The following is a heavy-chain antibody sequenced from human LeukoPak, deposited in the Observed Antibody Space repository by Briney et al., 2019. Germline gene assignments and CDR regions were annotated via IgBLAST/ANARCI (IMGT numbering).Heavy chain of an antibody. CDR1: GFTFSDHY. J-gene: IGHJ4*02. CDR2: TRNKANSYTT. D-gene: IGHD3-22*01. Sequence: GGSLRLSCAASGFTFSDHYMDWVRQAPGKGLEWVGRTRNKANSYTTEYAASVKGRFTISRDDSKNSLYLQMNSLKTEDTAVYYCARGSGYYYEYWGQGTPVTVSS. V-gene: IGHV3-72*01. CDR3: ARGSGYYYEY.